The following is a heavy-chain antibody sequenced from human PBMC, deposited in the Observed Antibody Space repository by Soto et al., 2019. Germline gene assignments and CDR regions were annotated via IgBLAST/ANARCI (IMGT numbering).Heavy chain of an antibody. CDR2: IKQDGSDK. CDR1: GFNFDNYW. CDR3: ARGGGYCSGGSCYVLGDYYYYGMDV. J-gene: IGHJ6*02. D-gene: IGHD2-15*01. V-gene: IGHV3-7*01. Sequence: PGGSLRLSCAASGFNFDNYWMAWVRQAPGKGLEWVANIKQDGSDKNYVDSVKGRFTISRDNAKNSLYLQMNSLRAEDTAVYYCARGGGYCSGGSCYVLGDYYYYGMDVWGQGTTVTVSS.